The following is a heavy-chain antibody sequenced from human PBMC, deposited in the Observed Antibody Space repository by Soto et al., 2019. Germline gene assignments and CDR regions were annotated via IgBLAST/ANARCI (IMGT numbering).Heavy chain of an antibody. CDR3: ARVGCSSTSCYHYYYYGMDV. CDR1: GGSFSGYY. J-gene: IGHJ6*02. D-gene: IGHD2-2*01. CDR2: INHSGST. V-gene: IGHV4-34*01. Sequence: PSETLSLTCAVYGGSFSGYYCSWIRQHPGKGLEWIGEINHSGSTNYNPSLKSRVTISVDTSKNQFSLKLSSVTAADTAVYYCARVGCSSTSCYHYYYYGMDVWGQGTTVTVSS.